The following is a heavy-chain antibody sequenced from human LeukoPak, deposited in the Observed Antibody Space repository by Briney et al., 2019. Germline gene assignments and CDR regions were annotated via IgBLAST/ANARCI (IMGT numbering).Heavy chain of an antibody. J-gene: IGHJ4*02. CDR2: IYHSGST. V-gene: IGHV4-30-2*01. D-gene: IGHD3-16*01. Sequence: SETLSLTCAVSGGSISSGGYSWSWIRQPPGKGLEWIGYIYHSGSTYYNTSLKSRVTISVDRSKNQFSLKLSSVTAADTAVYYCARGDYYFDYWGQGTLVTVSS. CDR1: GGSISSGGYS. CDR3: ARGDYYFDY.